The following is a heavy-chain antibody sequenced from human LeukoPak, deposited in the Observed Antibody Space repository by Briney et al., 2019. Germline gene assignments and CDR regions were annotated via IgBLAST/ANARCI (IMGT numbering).Heavy chain of an antibody. Sequence: GESLKSSCKASGYSFSDYYITWLRQMPGKGLEWRGRIHPSDSYTTYSASFQGHVTISADKPISTAYLQWSSLKASDTAMYYCARRDYSESGSYYWKLWFAPWGQGTLVTVPS. CDR3: ARRDYSESGSYYWKLWFAP. CDR1: GYSFSDYY. CDR2: IHPSDSYT. D-gene: IGHD3-10*01. J-gene: IGHJ5*02. V-gene: IGHV5-10-1*01.